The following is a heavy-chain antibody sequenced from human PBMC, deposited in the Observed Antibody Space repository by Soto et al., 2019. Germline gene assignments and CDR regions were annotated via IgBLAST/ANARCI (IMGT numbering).Heavy chain of an antibody. V-gene: IGHV1-3*01. J-gene: IGHJ4*02. CDR3: ARLLSFGELTLDS. D-gene: IGHD3-10*01. CDR1: GYSFTTYA. Sequence: QVQLVQSGAEVKKPGASVKVSCKASGYSFTTYAIHWVRQAPGQRFEWIGWINAGNGNIKYSQKFKVRVTITRDTSATTTYMELSSLRSEDTAVYYCARLLSFGELTLDSWGQGSLVTVSS. CDR2: INAGNGNI.